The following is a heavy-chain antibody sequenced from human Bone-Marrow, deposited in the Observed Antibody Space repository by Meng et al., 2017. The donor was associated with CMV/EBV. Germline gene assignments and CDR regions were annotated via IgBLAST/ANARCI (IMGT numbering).Heavy chain of an antibody. CDR2: ISSSSSYI. V-gene: IGHV3-21*01. J-gene: IGHJ6*02. CDR3: ARDRGRQHHKYYYYGMDV. CDR1: GFTFSSYS. D-gene: IGHD3-16*01. Sequence: GSLRLSCAASGFTFSSYSMNWVRQAPGKGLEWVSSISSSSSYIYYADSVKGRFTISRDNAKNSLYLQMNSLRAEDTAVYYCARDRGRQHHKYYYYGMDVWGQGTTVTVSS.